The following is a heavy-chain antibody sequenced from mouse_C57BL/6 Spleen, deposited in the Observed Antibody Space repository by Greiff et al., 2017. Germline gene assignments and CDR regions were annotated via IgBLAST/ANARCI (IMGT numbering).Heavy chain of an antibody. CDR2: INPSSGYT. J-gene: IGHJ4*01. CDR3: ARCAISTVVAPYYYDMDY. CDR1: GYTFTSYT. D-gene: IGHD1-1*01. Sequence: QVQLQQSGAELARPGASVKMSCKASGYTFTSYTMHWVKQRPGQGLEWIGYINPSSGYTKYNQKFKDKATLTADKSASTAYMQLSSLTSEDSAVYYGARCAISTVVAPYYYDMDYWGQGTSVTVSS. V-gene: IGHV1-4*01.